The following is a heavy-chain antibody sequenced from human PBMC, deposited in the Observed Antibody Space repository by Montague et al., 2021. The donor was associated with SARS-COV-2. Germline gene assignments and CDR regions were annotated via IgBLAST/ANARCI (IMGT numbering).Heavy chain of an antibody. CDR3: ARARGGTGYSRNYFDY. Sequence: SLRLSCAASGFSVTNNYMSWVRQAPGKGLEWVSVFYNDGGTYYANSVKGRFIISRDNSRNRLFLQMKSLRAKDTAVYYCARARGGTGYSRNYFDYWGQGTLVTVSS. D-gene: IGHD3-22*01. J-gene: IGHJ4*02. V-gene: IGHV3-53*01. CDR2: FYNDGGT. CDR1: GFSVTNNY.